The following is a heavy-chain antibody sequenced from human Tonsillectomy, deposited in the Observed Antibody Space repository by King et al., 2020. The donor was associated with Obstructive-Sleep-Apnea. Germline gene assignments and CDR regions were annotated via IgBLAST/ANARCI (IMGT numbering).Heavy chain of an antibody. V-gene: IGHV3-30*02. CDR3: ARPGVGASSIIEY. Sequence: VQLVESGGGVVQPGRSLRLSCAASGFTFSDSGMHWVRQTPGKGLEWVSFIRFDGSENYYADSVKGRFTISRDNSRNTLYLHMNSLGVEDTAVYYCARPGVGASSIIEYWGQGTLVTVSS. J-gene: IGHJ4*02. CDR2: IRFDGSEN. D-gene: IGHD1-26*01. CDR1: GFTFSDSG.